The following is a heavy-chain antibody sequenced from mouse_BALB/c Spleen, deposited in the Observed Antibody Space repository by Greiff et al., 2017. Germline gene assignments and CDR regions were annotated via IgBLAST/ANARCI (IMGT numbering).Heavy chain of an antibody. Sequence: EVKLMESGPGLVKPSQSLSLTCSVTGYSITSGYYWNWIRQFPGNKLEWMGYISYDGSNNYNPSLKNRISITRDTSKNQFFLKLNSVTTEDTATYYCARVLGHYAMDYWGQGTSVTVSS. CDR3: ARVLGHYAMDY. CDR1: GYSITSGYY. D-gene: IGHD4-1*01. J-gene: IGHJ4*01. V-gene: IGHV3-6*02. CDR2: ISYDGSN.